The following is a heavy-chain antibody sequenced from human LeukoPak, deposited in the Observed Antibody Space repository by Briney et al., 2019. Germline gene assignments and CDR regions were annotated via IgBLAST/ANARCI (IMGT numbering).Heavy chain of an antibody. CDR3: AKDMYSSSWYYFDY. D-gene: IGHD6-13*01. Sequence: GRSLRLSCAASGFTFSSYGMHWVRQAPGKGLEWVAVISYDGSNKYYADSVRGRFTISRDNSKNTLYLQMNSLRAEDSAVYYCAKDMYSSSWYYFDYWGQGTLVTVSS. CDR1: GFTFSSYG. V-gene: IGHV3-30*18. CDR2: ISYDGSNK. J-gene: IGHJ4*02.